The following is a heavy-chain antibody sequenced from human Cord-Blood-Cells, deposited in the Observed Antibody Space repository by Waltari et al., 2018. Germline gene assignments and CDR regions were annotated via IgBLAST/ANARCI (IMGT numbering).Heavy chain of an antibody. D-gene: IGHD6-25*01. CDR2: ISGSGGST. J-gene: IGHJ4*02. Sequence: EVQLLESGGGLVQPGGSLRLSCDASGFTFSRYAMSWCRQAPGKGLEGVSAISGSGGSTYYADSVKGRFTISRDNSKNTLYLQMNSLRAEDTAVYYCAKDRAAGSYFDYWGQGTLVTVSS. V-gene: IGHV3-23*01. CDR3: AKDRAAGSYFDY. CDR1: GFTFSRYA.